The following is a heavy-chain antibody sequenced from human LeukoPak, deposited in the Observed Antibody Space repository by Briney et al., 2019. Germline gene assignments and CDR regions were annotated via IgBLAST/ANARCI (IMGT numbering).Heavy chain of an antibody. CDR2: VYYSGST. CDR3: ARVAVAGRKGGFGFDP. J-gene: IGHJ5*02. CDR1: GGSISSYY. D-gene: IGHD6-19*01. Sequence: SETLSLTCTVSGGSISSYYWSWIRQPPGKGLEWIGYVYYSGSTNYNPSLKGRVTISVDTSKNQLSLKLSSVTAADTAVYYCARVAVAGRKGGFGFDPWGQGTLVTVSS. V-gene: IGHV4-59*01.